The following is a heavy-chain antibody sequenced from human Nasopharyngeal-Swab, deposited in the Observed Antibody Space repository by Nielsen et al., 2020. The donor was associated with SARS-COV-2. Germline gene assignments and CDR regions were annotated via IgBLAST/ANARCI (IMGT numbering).Heavy chain of an antibody. D-gene: IGHD5-24*01. CDR2: ISGSGGRT. J-gene: IGHJ3*02. CDR3: ATPGERDGYNGGDAFDI. V-gene: IGHV3-23*01. Sequence: GESLKISCAASGFTFSSYAMSWVRQAPGKGLEWVSAISGSGGRTYYADSVKGRFTISRDNSKNTLYLQMNSLRAEDTAVYYCATPGERDGYNGGDAFDIWGQGTMVTVSS. CDR1: GFTFSSYA.